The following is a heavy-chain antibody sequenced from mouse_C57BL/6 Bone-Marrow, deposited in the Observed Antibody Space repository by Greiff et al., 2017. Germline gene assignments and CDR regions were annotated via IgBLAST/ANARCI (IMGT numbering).Heavy chain of an antibody. Sequence: QVQLQQSGPELVRPGASVKVSCKASGYAFTNYNIEWVKQSHGKGLEWIGVINPDYGATSYNQKFKGKATLTADQSSSTAYMQLNSLTSEDSAVYFCARSYDCDSSFAYWGQGTLVTVSS. D-gene: IGHD2-4*01. CDR3: ARSYDCDSSFAY. CDR1: GYAFTNYN. CDR2: INPDYGAT. J-gene: IGHJ3*01. V-gene: IGHV1-54*01.